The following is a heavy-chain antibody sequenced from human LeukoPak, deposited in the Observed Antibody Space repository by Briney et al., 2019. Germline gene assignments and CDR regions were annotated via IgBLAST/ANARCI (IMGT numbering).Heavy chain of an antibody. V-gene: IGHV4-59*08. D-gene: IGHD5-18*01. CDR3: AGHESLWLLGYYYGMDV. CDR2: IYYSGST. J-gene: IGHJ6*02. CDR1: GGSIRSYY. Sequence: SETLSLTCTVSGGSIRSYYWSWIRQPPGKGLEWIGYIYYSGSTNYNPSLKSRVTISVDTSKNQFSLKLSSVTAADTAVYYCAGHESLWLLGYYYGMDVWGQGTTVTVSS.